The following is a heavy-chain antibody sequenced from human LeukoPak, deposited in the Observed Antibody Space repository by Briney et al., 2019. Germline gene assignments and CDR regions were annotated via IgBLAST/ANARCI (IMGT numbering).Heavy chain of an antibody. CDR3: ARNDKGNSYGYSIDY. V-gene: IGHV3-33*01. Sequence: GGSLRLSCAASGFTFSSHGVHGVREAPGKGLVWVADIWYDGSNKYYADSVKGRFTIPRDNSKNTLYPQMNRLKAEDTAAEYCARNDKGNSYGYSIDYWGQGTLATVSS. CDR1: GFTFSSHG. J-gene: IGHJ4*02. CDR2: IWYDGSNK. D-gene: IGHD5-18*01.